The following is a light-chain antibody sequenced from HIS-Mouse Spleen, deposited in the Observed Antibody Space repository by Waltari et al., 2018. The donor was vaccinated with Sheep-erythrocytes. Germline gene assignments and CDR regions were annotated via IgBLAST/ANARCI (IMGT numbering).Light chain of an antibody. Sequence: QSALTQPASVSGSPGQSITISCTGTSSDVGSYNLVSWYQQHPGKAPKPMIYEGSKRPSGVSNRFSCSKSGNTASLTISGLQAEDEADYYCCSYAGSSTPWVFGGGTKLTVL. CDR1: SSDVGSYNL. CDR3: CSYAGSSTPWV. V-gene: IGLV2-23*01. J-gene: IGLJ3*02. CDR2: EGS.